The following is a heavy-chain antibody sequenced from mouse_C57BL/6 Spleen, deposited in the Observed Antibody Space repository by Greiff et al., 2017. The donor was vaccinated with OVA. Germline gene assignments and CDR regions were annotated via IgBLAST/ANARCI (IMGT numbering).Heavy chain of an antibody. CDR1: GYTFTDYY. V-gene: IGHV1-26*01. D-gene: IGHD2-4*01. J-gene: IGHJ2*01. CDR2: INPNNGGT. CDR3: ARYFYYEDYFDY. Sequence: EVQLQQSGPELVKPGASVKISCKASGYTFTDYYLNWVKQSHGKSLEWIGDINPNNGGTSYNQKFKGKATLTVDKSSSTAYMELRSLTSEDSAVYYCARYFYYEDYFDYWGQGTTLTVSS.